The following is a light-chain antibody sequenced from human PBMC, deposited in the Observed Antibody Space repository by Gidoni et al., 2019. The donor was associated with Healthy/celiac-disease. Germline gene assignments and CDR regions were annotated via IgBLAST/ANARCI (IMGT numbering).Light chain of an antibody. CDR1: QSVSSSY. J-gene: IGKJ1*01. Sequence: PGTLSLSPGERATLSCRASQSVSSSYLAWYQQKPGQAPRLLIYGASSRATGIPDRFSGSGSGTDFTLTISRLEPEDFAVYYCQQYGSSSWTFGQXTKVEIK. CDR3: QQYGSSSWT. V-gene: IGKV3-20*01. CDR2: GAS.